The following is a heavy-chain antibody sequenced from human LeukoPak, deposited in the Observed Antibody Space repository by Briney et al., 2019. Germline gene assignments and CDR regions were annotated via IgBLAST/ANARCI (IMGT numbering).Heavy chain of an antibody. CDR1: GGSISSGGYY. V-gene: IGHV4-31*03. D-gene: IGHD7-27*01. J-gene: IGHJ3*02. CDR2: IYYSGST. Sequence: ASETLSLTCTVSGGSISSGGYYWSWIRQHPGKGLEWIGYIYYSGSTYYNPSLKSRVTTSVDTSKNQFSLKLSSVTAADTAVYYCARGWGNDANDAFDIWGQGTMVTVSS. CDR3: ARGWGNDANDAFDI.